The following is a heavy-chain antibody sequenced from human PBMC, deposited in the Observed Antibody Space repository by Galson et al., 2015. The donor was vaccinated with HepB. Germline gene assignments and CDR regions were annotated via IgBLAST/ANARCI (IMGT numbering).Heavy chain of an antibody. CDR1: GFTFSSYW. D-gene: IGHD5-18*01. Sequence: SLRLSCAASGFTFSSYWMSWVRQAPGKGLEWVANIKQDGSEKYYVDSVKGRFTISRENAKNSLYLQMNSLRAEDTAVYYCARWGVDTAMVTGLDYWGQGTLVTVSS. V-gene: IGHV3-7*03. CDR3: ARWGVDTAMVTGLDY. J-gene: IGHJ4*02. CDR2: IKQDGSEK.